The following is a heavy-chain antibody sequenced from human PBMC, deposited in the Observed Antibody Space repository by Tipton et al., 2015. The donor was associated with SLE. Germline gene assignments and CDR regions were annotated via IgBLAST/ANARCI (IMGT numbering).Heavy chain of an antibody. V-gene: IGHV4-31*11. D-gene: IGHD3-22*01. CDR3: ARGPITMIVVVNLFDY. CDR2: IYYSGST. CDR1: GGSISSGGYY. Sequence: TLSLTCAVSGGSISSGGYYWSWIRQPPGKGLEWIGYIYYSGSTYYNPSLKSRVTISVDTSKNQFSLKLSSVTAADTAVYYCARGPITMIVVVNLFDYWGQGTLVTVSS. J-gene: IGHJ4*02.